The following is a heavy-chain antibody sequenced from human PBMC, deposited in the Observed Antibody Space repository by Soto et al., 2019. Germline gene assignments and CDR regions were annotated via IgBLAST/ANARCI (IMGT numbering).Heavy chain of an antibody. V-gene: IGHV4-34*01. Sequence: QLQLHQSGAGLLKPSETLSLTCDVSGGSFTGYYWSWIRQPPGKGLEWIGEINHSGFTNYNPSLTGRVTISLDTPKSQFSLKLKSLTAADTAFYFCARGHGRFAHWGQGTLVTVSS. CDR3: ARGHGRFAH. CDR1: GGSFTGYY. J-gene: IGHJ4*02. CDR2: INHSGFT.